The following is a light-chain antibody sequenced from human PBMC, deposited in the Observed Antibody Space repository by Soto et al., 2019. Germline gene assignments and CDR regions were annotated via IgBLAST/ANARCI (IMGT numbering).Light chain of an antibody. CDR2: EVN. V-gene: IGLV2-14*01. CDR1: SSDVGAYNY. CDR3: ASFTTANTWL. J-gene: IGLJ2*01. Sequence: QSALAQPASVSASPGQSITISCTGTSSDVGAYNYVSWFQQHPGKAPRLMIFEVNKRPSGISDRFSGSRSGNTASLTISGLQTEDEADYYCASFTTANTWLFGGGTKVTVL.